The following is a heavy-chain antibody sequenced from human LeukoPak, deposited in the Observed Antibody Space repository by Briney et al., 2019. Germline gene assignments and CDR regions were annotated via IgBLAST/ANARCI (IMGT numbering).Heavy chain of an antibody. V-gene: IGHV3-23*01. CDR2: ITGSGGNT. D-gene: IGHD3-9*01. Sequence: GGSLRLSCAASGFTFSNYAMSWVRQAPGKGLEWVSAITGSGGNTYYADSVKGRFTISRDNSKNTVFLQMNSLRAEDTDVYYCAKWGDYDVLTGYYVSDYWGQGTLVTVSS. CDR1: GFTFSNYA. J-gene: IGHJ4*02. CDR3: AKWGDYDVLTGYYVSDY.